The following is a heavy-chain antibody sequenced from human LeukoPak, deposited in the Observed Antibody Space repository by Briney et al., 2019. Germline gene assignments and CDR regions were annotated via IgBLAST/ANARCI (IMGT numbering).Heavy chain of an antibody. CDR2: INSDGTIK. Sequence: GGSLRLSCAASGFTFRAFWVTWVRQAPGKGLEWMATINSDGTIKYYVDSVKGRLTISRDNGADSVYLEMSSLRAEDTAVYFCARLQGNYNTYDYWGQGTLVTVSS. D-gene: IGHD3-9*01. CDR1: GFTFRAFW. V-gene: IGHV3-7*01. CDR3: ARLQGNYNTYDY. J-gene: IGHJ4*02.